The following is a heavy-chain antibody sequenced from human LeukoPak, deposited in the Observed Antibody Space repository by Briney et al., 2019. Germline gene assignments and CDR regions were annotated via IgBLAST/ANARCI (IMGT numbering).Heavy chain of an antibody. V-gene: IGHV3-33*01. CDR1: GFIFSTYG. J-gene: IGHJ4*02. Sequence: GKSLRLSCAASGFIFSTYGMHWVRQAPGKGLEWVALIWYDGSNKFYADSVKGRFTISRDNSKNTLYLQMNSLRAEDTAVYYCAIAYGSGSYSFDYWGQGTLVTVSS. CDR3: AIAYGSGSYSFDY. CDR2: IWYDGSNK. D-gene: IGHD3-10*01.